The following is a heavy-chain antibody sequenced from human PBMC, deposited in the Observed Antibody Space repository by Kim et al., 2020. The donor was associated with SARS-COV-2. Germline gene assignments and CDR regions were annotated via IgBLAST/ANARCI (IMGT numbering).Heavy chain of an antibody. D-gene: IGHD2-8*01. CDR3: AVPGGMLNYYYYYGMDV. Sequence: SVKVSCKASGGTFSSYAISWVRQAPGQGLEWMGGIIPIFGTANYAQKFQGRVTITADESTSTAYMELSSLRSEDTAVYYCAVPGGMLNYYYYYGMDVWGQGTTVTVSS. CDR1: GGTFSSYA. V-gene: IGHV1-69*13. J-gene: IGHJ6*02. CDR2: IIPIFGTA.